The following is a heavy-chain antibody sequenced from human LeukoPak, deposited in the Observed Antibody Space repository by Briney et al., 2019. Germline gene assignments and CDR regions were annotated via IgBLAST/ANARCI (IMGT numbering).Heavy chain of an antibody. CDR1: GFTFSSYA. CDR3: AKGYYDYVWGSYYFDY. Sequence: GGSLRLSCAASGFTFSSYAMSWVRQAPGKGLEWVSAISGSGGSTYYADSVKGRFTISRDSSRDTLYLQMNSLRAEDTAVYYCAKGYYDYVWGSYYFDYWGQGALVTVSS. J-gene: IGHJ4*02. CDR2: ISGSGGST. V-gene: IGHV3-23*01. D-gene: IGHD3-16*01.